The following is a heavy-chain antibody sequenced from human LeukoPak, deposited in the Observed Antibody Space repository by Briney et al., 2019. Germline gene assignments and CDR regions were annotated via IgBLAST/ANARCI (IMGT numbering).Heavy chain of an antibody. CDR1: GYTFTSYA. J-gene: IGHJ3*02. CDR3: ATEPLISTDDAFDI. Sequence: GASVKVSCKASGYTFTSYAMNWVRQAPGQGLEWMGWINTNTGNPTYAQGFTGRFVFSLDTSASTAYLQISSLKAEDTAVYYCATEPLISTDDAFDIWGQGTMVTVSS. CDR2: INTNTGNP. D-gene: IGHD3-3*02. V-gene: IGHV7-4-1*02.